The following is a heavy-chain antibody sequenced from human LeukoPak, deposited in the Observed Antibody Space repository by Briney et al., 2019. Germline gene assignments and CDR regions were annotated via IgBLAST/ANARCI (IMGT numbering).Heavy chain of an antibody. J-gene: IGHJ4*02. D-gene: IGHD3-22*01. CDR2: TNTAGTIT. V-gene: IGHV3-74*01. CDR1: GFVFRRYW. CDR3: VREAVFDRGLDQ. Sequence: QSGGSLRVSCEVSGFVFRRYWMHWVRQVPGKGLVWVARTNTAGTITTYADSVQGRFTMSRDNGQEKLFLQLTSLRVEDTAVYFCVREAVFDRGLDQWAQEPLVPVSS.